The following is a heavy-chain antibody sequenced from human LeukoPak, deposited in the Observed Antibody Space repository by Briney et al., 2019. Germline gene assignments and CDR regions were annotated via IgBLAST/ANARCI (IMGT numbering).Heavy chain of an antibody. CDR2: ISSSSSYI. D-gene: IGHD2-21*01. CDR1: GFTFSSYS. V-gene: IGHV3-21*04. J-gene: IGHJ3*02. CDR3: ARALASPVAYCGGDCYWDAFDI. Sequence: GGSLRLSCAASGFTFSSYSVNWVRQAPGKGLEWVSSISSSSSYIYYADSVKGRFTISRDNAKNSLYLQMNSLRAEDTALYHCARALASPVAYCGGDCYWDAFDIWGQGTMVTVSS.